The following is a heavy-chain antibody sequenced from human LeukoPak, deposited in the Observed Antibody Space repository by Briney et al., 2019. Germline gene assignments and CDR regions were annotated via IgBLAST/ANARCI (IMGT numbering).Heavy chain of an antibody. Sequence: ASVKVSCKASGYTFTSYDINWVQQATGQGLEWMGWMNPNSGNTGYAQKFQGRVTMTRNTSISTAYMELSSLRSEDTAVYYCARGLITYYYDSSGLPEMDVWGQGTTVTVSS. CDR1: GYTFTSYD. V-gene: IGHV1-8*01. CDR3: ARGLITYYYDSSGLPEMDV. J-gene: IGHJ6*02. CDR2: MNPNSGNT. D-gene: IGHD3-22*01.